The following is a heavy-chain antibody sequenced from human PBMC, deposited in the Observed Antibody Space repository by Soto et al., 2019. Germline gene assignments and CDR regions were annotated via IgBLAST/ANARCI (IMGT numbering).Heavy chain of an antibody. V-gene: IGHV1-46*01. CDR3: ARGDIVAIFGMDV. Sequence: QVQLVQSGAEVKKPGASVKVSCKASGYTFTSYYMHWVRQAPGQGLEWMRIINASGGSTTYAQKFQGRFTMTRDRSTSKVYRKLSSLRSEVTAVYYCARGDIVAIFGMDVWGQGRTVTVSS. D-gene: IGHD5-12*01. J-gene: IGHJ6*02. CDR2: INASGGST. CDR1: GYTFTSYY.